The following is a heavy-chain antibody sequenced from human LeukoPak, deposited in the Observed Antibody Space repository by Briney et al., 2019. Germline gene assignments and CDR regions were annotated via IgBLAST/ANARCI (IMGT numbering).Heavy chain of an antibody. Sequence: PGGSLRLSCAASGFTVSSNYMSWVRQAPGKGLEWVSTISGSGGRTYYADSVKGRFTISRDNSNNTLSLQMTSLRAGDTAVYYCAKDQDALVPAAQFDYWGQGTLVNVSS. CDR2: ISGSGGRT. J-gene: IGHJ4*02. CDR3: AKDQDALVPAAQFDY. D-gene: IGHD2-2*01. V-gene: IGHV3-23*01. CDR1: GFTVSSNY.